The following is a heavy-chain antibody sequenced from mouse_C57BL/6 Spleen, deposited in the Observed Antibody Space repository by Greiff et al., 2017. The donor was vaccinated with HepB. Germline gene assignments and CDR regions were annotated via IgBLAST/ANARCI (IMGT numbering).Heavy chain of an antibody. CDR3: ARRGMDWYFDV. D-gene: IGHD2-3*01. CDR2: INPDNGGT. V-gene: IGHV1-26*01. Sequence: VQLQQSGPELVKPGASVTISCKASGYTFTDYYMHWVKQSHGKGLEWIGDINPDNGGTSYNQKFKGKATLTVDKSSSTAYMELRILTSEDSAVYYCARRGMDWYFDVWGTGTTVTVSS. CDR1: GYTFTDYY. J-gene: IGHJ1*03.